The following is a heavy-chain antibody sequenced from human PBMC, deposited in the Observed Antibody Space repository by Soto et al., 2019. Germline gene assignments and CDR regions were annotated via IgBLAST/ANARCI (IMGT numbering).Heavy chain of an antibody. CDR1: GGSFSGYY. V-gene: IGHV4-34*01. Sequence: KPSETLSLTCAVYGGSFSGYYWSWIRQPPGKGLEWIGEINHSGSTNYNPSLKSRVTISVDTSKNQFSLKLSSVTAADTAVYYCARGLINWFDPWGQGTLVTVSS. CDR3: ARGLINWFDP. CDR2: INHSGST. J-gene: IGHJ5*02.